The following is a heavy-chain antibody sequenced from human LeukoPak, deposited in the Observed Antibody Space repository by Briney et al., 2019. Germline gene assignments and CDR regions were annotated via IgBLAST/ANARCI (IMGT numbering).Heavy chain of an antibody. J-gene: IGHJ3*02. CDR2: INPSGGST. Sequence: ASVKVSCKASGYTFISYAIHWVRQAPGQGLEWMGIINPSGGSTSYAQKFQGRVTMTRDTSTSTVYMELSSLRSEDTAVYYCASRYGSGTKRNNDAFDIWGQGTMVTVSS. CDR1: GYTFISYA. D-gene: IGHD3-10*01. V-gene: IGHV1-46*01. CDR3: ASRYGSGTKRNNDAFDI.